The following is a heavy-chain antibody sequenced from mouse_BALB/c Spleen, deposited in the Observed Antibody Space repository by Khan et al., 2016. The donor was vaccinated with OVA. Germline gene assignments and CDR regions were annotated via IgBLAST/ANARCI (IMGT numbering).Heavy chain of an antibody. D-gene: IGHD2-2*01. V-gene: IGHV14-3*02. CDR2: IDPANGNT. CDR3: ARNGYDGGYFDV. J-gene: IGHJ1*01. Sequence: EVQLQQSGAELVKPGASVKLSCTASGFNIKDTYMHWVKQRPEQGLEWIGRIDPANGNTKYDPKFQGKATITADTSSNTAYLQLSSLTSEDTAVYCCARNGYDGGYFDVWGAGTTVTVSS. CDR1: GFNIKDTY.